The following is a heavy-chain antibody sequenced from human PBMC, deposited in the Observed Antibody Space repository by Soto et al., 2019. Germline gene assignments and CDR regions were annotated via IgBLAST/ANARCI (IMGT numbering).Heavy chain of an antibody. J-gene: IGHJ6*02. D-gene: IGHD3-3*01. CDR3: ARDLRFLEWLSSTYYYYGMDV. CDR1: GFTFSSYA. CDR2: ISYDGSNK. Sequence: QVQLVESGGGVVQPGRSLRLSCAASGFTFSSYAMHWVRQAPGKGLEWVAVISYDGSNKYYADSVKGRFTISRDNSKNTLYLQMNSLRAEDTAVYYCARDLRFLEWLSSTYYYYGMDVWGQGTTVTVSS. V-gene: IGHV3-30-3*01.